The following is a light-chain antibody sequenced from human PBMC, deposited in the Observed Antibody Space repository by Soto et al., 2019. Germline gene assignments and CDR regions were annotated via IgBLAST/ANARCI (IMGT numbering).Light chain of an antibody. J-gene: IGLJ1*01. CDR3: SSYTSNNTYV. CDR1: SSDVGGYNY. V-gene: IGLV2-8*01. CDR2: EVN. Sequence: QSVLTQPPSASGSPGQSVAISCTGTSSDVGGYNYVSWYQQHPGKAPKLMIYEVNKRPSGVPDRFSGSKFGNTASLTVSGLQAEDEADYYCSSYTSNNTYVFGTGTKVTVL.